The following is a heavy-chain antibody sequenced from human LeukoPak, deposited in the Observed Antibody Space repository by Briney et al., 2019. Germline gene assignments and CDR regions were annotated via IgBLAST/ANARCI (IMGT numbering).Heavy chain of an antibody. CDR3: ARDRVKWLVYYYGMDV. CDR2: INHSGST. V-gene: IGHV4-34*01. J-gene: IGHJ6*02. Sequence: SETLSLTCAVYGGSFSGYYWSWIRQPPGKRLEWIGEINHSGSTNYNPSLKSRVTISVDTSKNQFSLKLSSVTAADTAVYYCARDRVKWLVYYYGMDVWGQGTTVTVSS. D-gene: IGHD6-19*01. CDR1: GGSFSGYY.